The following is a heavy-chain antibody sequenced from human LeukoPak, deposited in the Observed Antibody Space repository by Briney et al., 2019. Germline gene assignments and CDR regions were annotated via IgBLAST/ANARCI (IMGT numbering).Heavy chain of an antibody. D-gene: IGHD6-19*01. Sequence: PSETLSLTCAVYGGSFSGYYWSWIRQPPGKGLEWIGEINHSGSTNYNPSLKSRVTISVDTSKNQFSLKLSSVTAADTAVYYCARGVAVAGRNNWFDPWGQGTLVTVPS. V-gene: IGHV4-34*01. CDR2: INHSGST. CDR3: ARGVAVAGRNNWFDP. J-gene: IGHJ5*02. CDR1: GGSFSGYY.